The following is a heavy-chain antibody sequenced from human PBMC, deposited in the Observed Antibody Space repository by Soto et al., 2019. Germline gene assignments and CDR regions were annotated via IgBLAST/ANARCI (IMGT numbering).Heavy chain of an antibody. J-gene: IGHJ6*02. V-gene: IGHV3-23*01. CDR3: AKRGDIVEVSRTFVGYGMDV. CDR1: GFTFMNYA. Sequence: WGSLRLSCAASGFTFMNYAIIFFRHSPFKWLEWVSRISGNGGDINYADSVKGRFTISRDNSKNTLYLQMNSLRAEDTAVYYCAKRGDIVEVSRTFVGYGMDVWGQGTTVTVSS. D-gene: IGHD2-2*01. CDR2: ISGNGGDI.